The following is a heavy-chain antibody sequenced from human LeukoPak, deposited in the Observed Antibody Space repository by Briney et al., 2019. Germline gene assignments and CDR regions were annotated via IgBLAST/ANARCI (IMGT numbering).Heavy chain of an antibody. D-gene: IGHD3-9*01. Sequence: GVSLRLSCAASGFTVSSNYMSWVRQAPGKGLEWVSVIYSGGSTYYADSVKGRFAISRDNSKNTLYLQMNSLRAEDTAVYYCEKKREYDILTGVIDYWGQGTLVTVSS. CDR1: GFTVSSNY. J-gene: IGHJ4*02. CDR3: EKKREYDILTGVIDY. CDR2: IYSGGST. V-gene: IGHV3-66*01.